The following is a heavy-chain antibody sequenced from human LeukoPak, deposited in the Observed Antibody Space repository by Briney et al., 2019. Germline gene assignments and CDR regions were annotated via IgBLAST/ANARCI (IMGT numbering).Heavy chain of an antibody. J-gene: IGHJ4*02. CDR3: AREPTSGREPTSGRPLDY. Sequence: SQTLSLTCTVSGGSISGYFWSWIRQPAGKGLEWIGRIYSRSRNNYTPALKSRVTMSLATSKNHLTLNLSSVTAADTAVYYCAREPTSGREPTSGRPLDYWGQGTLVTVSS. CDR1: GGSISGYF. V-gene: IGHV4-4*07. CDR2: IYSRSRN. D-gene: IGHD5-12*01.